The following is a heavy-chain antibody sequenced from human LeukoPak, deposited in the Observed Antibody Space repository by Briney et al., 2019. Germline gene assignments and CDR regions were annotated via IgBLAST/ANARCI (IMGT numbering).Heavy chain of an antibody. D-gene: IGHD2-2*01. Sequence: SETLSLTCTVSGGSISSGGYYWSWIRQPPGKGLEWIGEINHSGSTNYNPSLKSRVTISVDTSKNQFSLKLSSVTAADTAVYYCARGGGRYQLPGGYYYYGMDVWGQGTTVTVSS. V-gene: IGHV4-39*07. CDR2: INHSGST. CDR3: ARGGGRYQLPGGYYYYGMDV. J-gene: IGHJ6*02. CDR1: GGSISSGGYY.